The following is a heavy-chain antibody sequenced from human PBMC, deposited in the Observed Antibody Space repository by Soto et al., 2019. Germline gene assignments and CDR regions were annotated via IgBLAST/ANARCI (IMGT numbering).Heavy chain of an antibody. Sequence: QLVASGGGLIQPGESLTLSCEASGFSVTNNYMYWVRQAPGKGLEWVSLIYSGGGTHYADFVNGRFIISRDNSKNTLHLQMDKLRAEDTAIYYCARGIACSSSSCQGDNFDIWGRGTLVTVSP. CDR3: ARGIACSSSSCQGDNFDI. CDR2: IYSGGGT. V-gene: IGHV3-53*01. D-gene: IGHD2-2*01. CDR1: GFSVTNNY. J-gene: IGHJ3*02.